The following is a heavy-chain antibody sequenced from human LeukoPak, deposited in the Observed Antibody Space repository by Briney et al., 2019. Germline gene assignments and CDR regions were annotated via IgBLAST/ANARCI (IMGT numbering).Heavy chain of an antibody. D-gene: IGHD3-10*01. V-gene: IGHV3-23*01. J-gene: IGHJ5*02. CDR3: AKDIGISSVYYYGSGPNWFDP. CDR1: GFTFSSYW. Sequence: QPGGSLRLSCAASGFTFSSYWMSWVRQAPGKGLEWVSAISGSGGSTYYADSVKGRFTISRDNSKNTLYLQMNSLRAEDTAVYYCAKDIGISSVYYYGSGPNWFDPWGQGTLVTVSS. CDR2: ISGSGGST.